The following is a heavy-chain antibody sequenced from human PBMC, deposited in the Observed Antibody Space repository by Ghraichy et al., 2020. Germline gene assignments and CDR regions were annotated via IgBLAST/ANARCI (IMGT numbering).Heavy chain of an antibody. D-gene: IGHD1-14*01. CDR1: GGSISSYSDY. CDR3: ARNKTGNLSGWFDP. J-gene: IGHJ5*02. V-gene: IGHV4-39*01. Sequence: SETLSLTCTVSGGSISSYSDYWGWLRQPPGKGPEWLGSISNLVSTHYNPSLKSRVTISIDTSKDHFSLRLTSVTAADTAIYYGARNKTGNLSGWFDPWGQASLVIVS. CDR2: ISNLVST.